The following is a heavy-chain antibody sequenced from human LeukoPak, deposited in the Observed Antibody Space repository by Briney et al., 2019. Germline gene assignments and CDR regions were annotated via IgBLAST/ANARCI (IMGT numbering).Heavy chain of an antibody. CDR3: AKDGNERGAETDYMDV. Sequence: PSETLSLTCTVSGGSISSYYWSWIRQPAGKGLEWIGRIYSSGSTTYNPSLKSRVTMSVDTSKNQFSLKVTSVTAADTAVYYRAKDGNERGAETDYMDVWDKGTTVTVSS. J-gene: IGHJ6*03. V-gene: IGHV4-4*07. CDR1: GGSISSYY. CDR2: IYSSGST. D-gene: IGHD1-1*01.